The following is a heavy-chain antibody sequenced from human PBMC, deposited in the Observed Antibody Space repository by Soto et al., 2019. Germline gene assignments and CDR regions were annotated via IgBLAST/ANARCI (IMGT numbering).Heavy chain of an antibody. V-gene: IGHV1-2*02. CDR1: GYTFTNYY. J-gene: IGHJ3*02. D-gene: IGHD2-15*01. Sequence: ASVKVSCMASGYTFTNYYLHWVRQAPGQGLAWMGWINPNSGGTNYAQKLHGRATLTMAPSISPAYMYLSRLRSDDTAVYSCARGISPKGCSGDACYALEAFEIWGQGTLVTVSS. CDR3: ARGISPKGCSGDACYALEAFEI. CDR2: INPNSGGT.